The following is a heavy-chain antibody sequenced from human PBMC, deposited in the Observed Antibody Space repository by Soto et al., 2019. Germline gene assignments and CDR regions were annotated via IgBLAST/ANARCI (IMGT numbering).Heavy chain of an antibody. CDR1: GGSIISNYW. CDR3: ARDQSGAADF. J-gene: IGHJ3*01. CDR2: IYHSGTT. D-gene: IGHD7-27*01. Sequence: SETLSLTCAVSGGSIISNYWWAWIRQSPGKGLVWIGSIYHSGTTFYNPSLESRVIISLDTSENRFALKLSSVTAADTAVYFCARDQSGAADFWGPGTLVTVSS. V-gene: IGHV4-38-2*02.